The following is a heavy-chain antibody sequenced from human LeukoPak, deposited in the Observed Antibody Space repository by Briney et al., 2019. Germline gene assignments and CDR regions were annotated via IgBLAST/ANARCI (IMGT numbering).Heavy chain of an antibody. V-gene: IGHV4-61*02. D-gene: IGHD3-10*01. CDR2: TYTSGST. Sequence: PSQTLSLTCTVSGGSISSGSYYWSWIRQPPGKGLEWIGRTYTSGSTNYNPSLKSRVTISVDTSKNQFSLKLSSVTAADTAVYYCARVSYYYGSGSDSQYYFDYWGQGTLVTVSS. CDR1: GGSISSGSYY. J-gene: IGHJ4*02. CDR3: ARVSYYYGSGSDSQYYFDY.